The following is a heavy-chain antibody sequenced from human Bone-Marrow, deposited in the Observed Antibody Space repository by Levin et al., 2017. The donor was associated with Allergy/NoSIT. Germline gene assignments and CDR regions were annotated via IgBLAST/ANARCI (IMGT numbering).Heavy chain of an antibody. CDR3: ATATRPQYYFYMDV. Sequence: LSLTCAASGFTFRDFWMHWVRQAPGKGPVWLSRINSDGSSISYVDSVKGRFTISRDNARNTLYLQMNSLSAEDTATYYCATATRPQYYFYMDVWGKGTTVTVSS. V-gene: IGHV3-74*01. CDR2: INSDGSSI. CDR1: GFTFRDFW. D-gene: IGHD2/OR15-2a*01. J-gene: IGHJ6*03.